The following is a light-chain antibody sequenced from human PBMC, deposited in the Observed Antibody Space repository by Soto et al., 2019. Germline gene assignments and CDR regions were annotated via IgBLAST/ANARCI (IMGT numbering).Light chain of an antibody. CDR2: GAS. CDR1: QSVSSNY. CDR3: HQYGRSPRT. J-gene: IGKJ1*01. V-gene: IGKV3-20*01. Sequence: EIVLTQSPDTLSLSPGERATLSCRASQSVSSNYLAWYQQKPGQAPRLLIYGASSRTIGIPDRFSGSGSGTDFTLTISRLEPEDFAVYYCHQYGRSPRTFGQGTKVEIK.